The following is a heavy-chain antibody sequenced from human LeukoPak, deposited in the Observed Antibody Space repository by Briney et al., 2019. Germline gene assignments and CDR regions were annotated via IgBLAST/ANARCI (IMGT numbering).Heavy chain of an antibody. V-gene: IGHV3-30*18. D-gene: IGHD2-15*01. J-gene: IGHJ5*02. CDR2: ISYDGSNK. Sequence: TGGSLRLSCAASGFTFSSYGMHWVRQAPGKGLEWVAVISYDGSNKYYADSVKGRFTISRDNSKNTLYLQMNSLRAEDTAVYYCAKGYCSGGSCSRDWFDPWGQGTLVTVSS. CDR3: AKGYCSGGSCSRDWFDP. CDR1: GFTFSSYG.